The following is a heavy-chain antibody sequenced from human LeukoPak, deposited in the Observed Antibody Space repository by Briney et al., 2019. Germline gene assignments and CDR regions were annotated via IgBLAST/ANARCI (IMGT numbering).Heavy chain of an antibody. J-gene: IGHJ4*02. CDR2: INPSGGST. CDR1: GYTFTSYY. D-gene: IGHD5-12*01. Sequence: ASVKVSCKASGYTFTSYYMHWVRQAPGQGLEWMGIINPSGGSTSYAQKFQGRVTMTRDTSTSTVYMELSSLRSEDTAVYYCARDLPIRGYSGYGLGYWGQGTLVTVSS. V-gene: IGHV1-46*01. CDR3: ARDLPIRGYSGYGLGY.